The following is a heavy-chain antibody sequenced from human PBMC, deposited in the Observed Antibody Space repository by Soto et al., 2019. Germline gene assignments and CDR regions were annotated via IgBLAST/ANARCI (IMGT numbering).Heavy chain of an antibody. CDR2: IGYDGSNK. Sequence: QVQLVESGGGVVQPGRSLRLSCAASGFTFSSYGMHWVRQAPGKGLEWVGVIGYDGSNKYYADFVKGRFTMSRDNSKNTLYLQMNSLRAEDTAVYYCARDNYCGGDCYSGWFDPWGQGTLVTVSS. J-gene: IGHJ5*02. D-gene: IGHD2-21*02. CDR1: GFTFSSYG. CDR3: ARDNYCGGDCYSGWFDP. V-gene: IGHV3-33*01.